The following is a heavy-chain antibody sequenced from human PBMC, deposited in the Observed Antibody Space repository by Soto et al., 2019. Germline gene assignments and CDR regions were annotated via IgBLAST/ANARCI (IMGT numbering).Heavy chain of an antibody. Sequence: ASVKVSCKASGYTFSVYHMHWVRQAPGQGLEWMGWVHPNSGGTNYAQSFEGRVTMTRDTSINTAYMELSRLTSDDTAVYYCAKDLQRGMDVWCQGTTVTVSS. D-gene: IGHD1-1*01. CDR2: VHPNSGGT. CDR3: AKDLQRGMDV. CDR1: GYTFSVYH. V-gene: IGHV1-2*02. J-gene: IGHJ6*02.